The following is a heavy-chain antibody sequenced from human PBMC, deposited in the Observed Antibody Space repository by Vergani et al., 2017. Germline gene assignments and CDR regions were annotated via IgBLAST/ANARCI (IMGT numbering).Heavy chain of an antibody. Sequence: QVQLVQSGAEVKKPGASVKVSCKASGYTFTSYAMPWVRQAPGQRLEWMGWSTAGNGNTKYSQEFQGRVTMTTDTSPSTAYMELRSLRSDDTAVYYCARVPTYISGWYYYYYGMDVWGQGTTVTVSS. J-gene: IGHJ6*02. D-gene: IGHD6-19*01. CDR2: STAGNGNT. CDR3: ARVPTYISGWYYYYYGMDV. CDR1: GYTFTSYA. V-gene: IGHV1-3*02.